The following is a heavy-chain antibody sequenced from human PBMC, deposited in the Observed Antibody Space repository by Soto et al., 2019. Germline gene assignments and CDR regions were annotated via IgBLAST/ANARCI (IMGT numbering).Heavy chain of an antibody. CDR1: GGSFSGYY. D-gene: IGHD3-10*01. CDR3: ASVGPWFGEFHYYYYGMDV. J-gene: IGHJ6*02. CDR2: INHSGST. V-gene: IGHV4-34*01. Sequence: SETLSLTCAVYGGSFSGYYWSWIGQPPGKGLEWIGEINHSGSTNYNPSLKSRVTISVDTSKNQFSLKLSSVTAADTAVYYCASVGPWFGEFHYYYYGMDVWGQGATVTVSS.